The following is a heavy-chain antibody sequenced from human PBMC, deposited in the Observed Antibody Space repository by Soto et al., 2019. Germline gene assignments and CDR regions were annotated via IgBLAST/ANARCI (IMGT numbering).Heavy chain of an antibody. CDR1: GGSISSGDYY. J-gene: IGHJ4*02. CDR2: IYYSGST. V-gene: IGHV4-30-4*01. Sequence: SETLSLTCTVSGGSISSGDYYWSWIRQPPGKGLEWIGYIYYSGSTYYNQSLKSRVTISVDTSKNQFSLKLSSVTAADSAVYYCARDGVTTAYFDYWGQGTLVTVSS. D-gene: IGHD4-17*01. CDR3: ARDGVTTAYFDY.